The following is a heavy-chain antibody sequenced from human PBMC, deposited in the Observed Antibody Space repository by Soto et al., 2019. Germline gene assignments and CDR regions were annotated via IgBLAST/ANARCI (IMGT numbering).Heavy chain of an antibody. V-gene: IGHV1-69*01. CDR2: IIPYYNTL. CDR1: EGTFNSYA. CDR3: ASGASRWYPYFFDS. Sequence: QAQVVQSGAGVRKPGSSVKLSCKASEGTFNSYAIARVRQAPGKGLEWMGGIIPYYNTLNYAQKFQDRVTITADDSTNTVYMELSSLRSDDAAVYFCASGASRWYPYFFDSWAQGTLVTVSS. J-gene: IGHJ4*02. D-gene: IGHD6-13*01.